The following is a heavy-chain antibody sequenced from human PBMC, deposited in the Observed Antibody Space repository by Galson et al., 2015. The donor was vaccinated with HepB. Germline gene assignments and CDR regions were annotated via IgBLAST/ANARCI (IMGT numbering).Heavy chain of an antibody. CDR3: AKDPWYYYGSGSYYNGPAIDY. D-gene: IGHD3-10*01. V-gene: IGHV3-66*01. Sequence: SLRLSCAASGFTVSSTYMSWVRQAPGKGLEWVSVVYSGGSTYYADSVKGRFTISRDNSKNTLYLQMNSLRAEDTAVYYCAKDPWYYYGSGSYYNGPAIDYWGQGTLVTVSS. CDR2: VYSGGST. J-gene: IGHJ4*02. CDR1: GFTVSSTY.